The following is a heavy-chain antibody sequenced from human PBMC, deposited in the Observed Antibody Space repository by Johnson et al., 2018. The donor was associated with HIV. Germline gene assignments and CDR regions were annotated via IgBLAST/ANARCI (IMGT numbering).Heavy chain of an antibody. V-gene: IGHV3-9*01. J-gene: IGHJ3*02. CDR3: ARDKGRGAFDI. CDR1: GFTFDDYA. Sequence: LVESGGGVVRPGGSLRLSCASSGFTFDDYAMHWVRQAPGKGLEWVSGISWNSGSIGYADSVKGRFTISRDNAKNTLYLQMNSLRAEDTAVYYCARDKGRGAFDIWGQGTMVTVSS. CDR2: ISWNSGSI. D-gene: IGHD3-10*01.